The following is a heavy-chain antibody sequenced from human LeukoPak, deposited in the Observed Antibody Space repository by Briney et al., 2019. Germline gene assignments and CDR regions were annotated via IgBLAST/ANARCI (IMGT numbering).Heavy chain of an antibody. D-gene: IGHD3-10*01. CDR2: IIPIFGTA. J-gene: IGHJ4*02. CDR3: AILLWFGSGKPSFDY. Sequence: SVKVSCKASGGTFSSYAISWVRQAPGQGLEWMGGIIPIFGTANYAQKFQGRVTITADESTSTAYMELSSLRSEDTAVYYCAILLWFGSGKPSFDYWGQGTLVTVSS. V-gene: IGHV1-69*01. CDR1: GGTFSSYA.